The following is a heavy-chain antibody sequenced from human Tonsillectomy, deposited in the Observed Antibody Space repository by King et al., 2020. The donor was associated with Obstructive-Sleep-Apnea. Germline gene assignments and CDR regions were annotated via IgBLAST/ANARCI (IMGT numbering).Heavy chain of an antibody. V-gene: IGHV3-11*01. J-gene: IGHJ4*02. CDR2: ISNSGTSI. D-gene: IGHD4-17*01. CDR3: TREMTTIDD. CDR1: GFTFSDYY. Sequence: VQLVESGGGLVKPGGSLRLSCAASGFTFSDYYMSWIRQAPGKGLEWVSYISNSGTSIYYADSVKGRFTISRDNAQNSLYLQMTSLRAEGTAVYYWTREMTTIDDWGQGTLVTVSS.